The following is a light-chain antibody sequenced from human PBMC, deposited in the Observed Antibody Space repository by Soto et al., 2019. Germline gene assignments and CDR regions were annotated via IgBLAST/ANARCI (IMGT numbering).Light chain of an antibody. V-gene: IGKV3-20*01. CDR3: QQDGSSPWT. J-gene: IGKJ1*01. CDR1: QSVSSSF. Sequence: EIVLTQSPGTLSLSPGERATLSCRASQSVSSSFLAWYQQKPGQAPRLLIYGASSRATGIPDRFSGSGSGTDFPPTISGLEPEDFAVYYCQQDGSSPWTFGQGTKVEIK. CDR2: GAS.